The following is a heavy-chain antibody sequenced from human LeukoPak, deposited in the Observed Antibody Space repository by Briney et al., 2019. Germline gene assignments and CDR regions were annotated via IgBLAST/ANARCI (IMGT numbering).Heavy chain of an antibody. CDR1: GYTLTELS. V-gene: IGHV1-24*01. Sequence: ASVKVSCKVSGYTLTELSMHWVRQAPGKGLEWMGGFDPEDGETIYAQKFQGRVTMTEGTSTDTAYMELSSLRSEDTAVYYCATSDSSGYLGDWGQGTLVTVSS. CDR2: FDPEDGET. D-gene: IGHD3-22*01. J-gene: IGHJ4*02. CDR3: ATSDSSGYLGD.